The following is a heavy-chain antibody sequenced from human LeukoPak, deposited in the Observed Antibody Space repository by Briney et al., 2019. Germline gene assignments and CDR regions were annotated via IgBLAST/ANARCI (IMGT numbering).Heavy chain of an antibody. CDR1: GFTFSSYS. D-gene: IGHD6-19*01. J-gene: IGHJ6*03. V-gene: IGHV3-21*04. Sequence: GGSLRLSCAASGFTFSSYSMNWVRQAPGKGLEWVSSISSSSSYIYYADSVKGRFTISRDNAKNSLYLQMNSLRAEDTAVYYCAKDGSYSSGWYGPYYYMDVWGKGTTVTISS. CDR3: AKDGSYSSGWYGPYYYMDV. CDR2: ISSSSSYI.